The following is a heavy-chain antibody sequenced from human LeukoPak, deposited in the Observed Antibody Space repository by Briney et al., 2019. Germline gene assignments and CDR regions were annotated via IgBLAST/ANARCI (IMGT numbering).Heavy chain of an antibody. J-gene: IGHJ4*02. CDR1: GFTFSSYA. V-gene: IGHV3-30-3*01. CDR3: ARDALRFLEWLLYRPLGASLVDY. Sequence: GGSLRLSCAASGFTFSSYAMHWVRQAPGKGLEWVAVISYDGSNKYYADSVKGRFTISRDNSKNTLYLQMNSLRAEDTAVYYCARDALRFLEWLLYRPLGASLVDYWGQGTLVTVSS. D-gene: IGHD3-3*01. CDR2: ISYDGSNK.